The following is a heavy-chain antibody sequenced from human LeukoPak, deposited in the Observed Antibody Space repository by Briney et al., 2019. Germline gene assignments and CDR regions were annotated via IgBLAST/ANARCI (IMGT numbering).Heavy chain of an antibody. V-gene: IGHV5-51*01. D-gene: IGHD3-10*01. Sequence: GESLKISCKGSGYSFTSYWIGWVRQMPGKGLEWMGIIYPGDSDTRYSPSFQGQVTISADKSISTAYLQWSSLKASDTAMYYCARISVDRGVIPLWSENYGMDVWGQGTTVTVSS. J-gene: IGHJ6*02. CDR2: IYPGDSDT. CDR3: ARISVDRGVIPLWSENYGMDV. CDR1: GYSFTSYW.